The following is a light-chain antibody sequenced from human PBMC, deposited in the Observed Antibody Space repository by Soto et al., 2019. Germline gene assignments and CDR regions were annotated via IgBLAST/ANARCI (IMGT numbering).Light chain of an antibody. Sequence: QSLLTQPASVSGSPGQSITISCTGTISDIVAYNYVSWYQQYPGKAPKLMIYGVTNRPSGVSNRFSGSKTGNTASLTISGLQAEDEADYYCLSHRSGDSPVFGTGTKVTVL. CDR3: LSHRSGDSPV. J-gene: IGLJ1*01. CDR1: ISDIVAYNY. CDR2: GVT. V-gene: IGLV2-14*01.